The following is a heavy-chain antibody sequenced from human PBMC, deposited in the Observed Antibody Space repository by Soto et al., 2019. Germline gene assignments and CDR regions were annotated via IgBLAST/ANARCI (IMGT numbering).Heavy chain of an antibody. Sequence: GGSLRLSCAASGFTFSNYAMSWVRQAPGKGLEWVSAISGSGGSTYYADSVKGRFTISRDNSKNTLFLQVNSLRAEDTAVYYCAKGVTIFGVVTPTYNWFDPWGQGTLVTVSS. CDR3: AKGVTIFGVVTPTYNWFDP. CDR2: ISGSGGST. D-gene: IGHD3-3*01. V-gene: IGHV3-23*01. CDR1: GFTFSNYA. J-gene: IGHJ5*02.